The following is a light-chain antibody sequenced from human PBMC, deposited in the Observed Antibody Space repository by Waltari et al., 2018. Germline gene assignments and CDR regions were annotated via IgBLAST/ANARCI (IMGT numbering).Light chain of an antibody. J-gene: IGKJ1*01. V-gene: IGKV1-5*03. Sequence: DIQMTQSPSSLPASIGDRDTITCRASQKIISWVAWYQQKPGEAPKLLMYKASILETGVPSRFRGSGFGTQFSLTIDSLQPDDFGVYYCQHYDGSSWTFGPGTRVEVK. CDR3: QHYDGSSWT. CDR1: QKIISW. CDR2: KAS.